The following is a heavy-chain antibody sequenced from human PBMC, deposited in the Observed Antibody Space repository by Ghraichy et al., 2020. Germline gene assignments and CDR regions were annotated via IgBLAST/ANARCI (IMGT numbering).Heavy chain of an antibody. CDR1: GDSIGSGGYY. D-gene: IGHD2-2*02. Sequence: TLSLTCTVSGDSIGSGGYYWSWIRQHPGKDLEWIGYISYSGSTHYSPSLKSRVTISVDTSQNHFSLKLTSVTAADTAVYYCARENIRDSYYGLDVWGQGTTVTVSS. V-gene: IGHV4-31*03. CDR2: ISYSGST. J-gene: IGHJ6*02. CDR3: ARENIRDSYYGLDV.